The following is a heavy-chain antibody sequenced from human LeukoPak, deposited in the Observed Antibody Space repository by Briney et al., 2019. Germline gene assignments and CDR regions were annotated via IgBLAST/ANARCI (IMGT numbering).Heavy chain of an antibody. Sequence: GGSLRLSCAASGFTFSSYAMSWVRQAPGEGLEWVSAISGSGGSTYYADSVKGRFTISRDNSKNTLYLQMNSLRAEDTAVYYCAKLIDYYGSGSLTRFDYWGQGTLVTVSS. V-gene: IGHV3-23*01. CDR3: AKLIDYYGSGSLTRFDY. D-gene: IGHD3-10*01. CDR1: GFTFSSYA. CDR2: ISGSGGST. J-gene: IGHJ4*02.